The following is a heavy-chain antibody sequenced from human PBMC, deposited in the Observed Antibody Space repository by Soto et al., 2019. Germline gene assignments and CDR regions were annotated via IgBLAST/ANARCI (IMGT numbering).Heavy chain of an antibody. J-gene: IGHJ4*02. Sequence: GGSLRLSCAASGFTFSSYGMHWVRQAPGKGLEWVAVISYDGSNKYYADSVKGRFTISRDNSKNTLYLQMNSLRAEDTAVYYCAKDLNDYDILTGYYDYWGQGTLVTVSS. CDR1: GFTFSSYG. CDR2: ISYDGSNK. CDR3: AKDLNDYDILTGYYDY. D-gene: IGHD3-9*01. V-gene: IGHV3-30*18.